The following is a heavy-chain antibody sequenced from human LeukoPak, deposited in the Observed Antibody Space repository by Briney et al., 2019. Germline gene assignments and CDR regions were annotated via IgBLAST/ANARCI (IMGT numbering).Heavy chain of an antibody. CDR3: VYSSGWYPNFDY. V-gene: IGHV3-7*01. Sequence: GGSLRLSCAASGFTFSSYWMSWVRQAPGKGLEWVANIKQDGSEKYYVDSVKGRFTISRDNAKNSQYLQMNSLRAEDTAVYYCVYSSGWYPNFDYWGQGTLVTVSS. D-gene: IGHD6-19*01. CDR1: GFTFSSYW. J-gene: IGHJ4*02. CDR2: IKQDGSEK.